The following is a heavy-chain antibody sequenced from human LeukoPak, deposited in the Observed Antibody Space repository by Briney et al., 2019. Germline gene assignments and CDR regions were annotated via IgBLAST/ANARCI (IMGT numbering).Heavy chain of an antibody. J-gene: IGHJ4*02. V-gene: IGHV3-48*03. CDR1: GFTFSSYE. CDR3: ARDVTGDGDY. D-gene: IGHD7-27*01. CDR2: ISCSGATI. Sequence: GGSLRHSCAASGFTFSSYEMNWGRQAPGQGPEWVSYISCSGATIYYADAVKGRFTISRDDAKNSLYLQMDSLRAEDTAVYYCARDVTGDGDYWGQGTLVTVSS.